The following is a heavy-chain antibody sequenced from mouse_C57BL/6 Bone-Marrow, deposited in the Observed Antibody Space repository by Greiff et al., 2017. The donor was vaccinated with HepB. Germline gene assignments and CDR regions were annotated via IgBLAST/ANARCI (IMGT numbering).Heavy chain of an antibody. V-gene: IGHV1-59*01. CDR2: IDPSDSYT. D-gene: IGHD2-2*01. Sequence: QVQLQQPGAELVRPGTSVKLSCKASGYTFTSYWMHWVKQRPGQGLEWIGGIDPSDSYTNYNQKFKGKATLTVDTTSSTAYMQLSSLTSEDSAVYYCAGVDYAYDGDYWGQGTTLTVSA. CDR1: GYTFTSYW. CDR3: AGVDYAYDGDY. J-gene: IGHJ2*01.